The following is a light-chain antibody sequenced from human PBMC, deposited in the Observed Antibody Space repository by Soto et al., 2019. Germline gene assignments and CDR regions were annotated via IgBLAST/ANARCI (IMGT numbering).Light chain of an antibody. CDR2: AAS. J-gene: IGKJ2*02. V-gene: IGKV1-9*01. CDR1: QGISNY. CDR3: QQLNSYPPWT. Sequence: IQLTQSPSSLSASVGDRVTITCRASQGISNYLAWYQQKPGKAPKLLIYAASTLQSGVPSRFSGSGSGTDVALTISSLQPEDFATYDCQQLNSYPPWTFGQGTKLEIK.